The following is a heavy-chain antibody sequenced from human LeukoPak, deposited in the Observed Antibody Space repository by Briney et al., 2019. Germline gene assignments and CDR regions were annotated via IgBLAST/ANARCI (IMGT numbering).Heavy chain of an antibody. V-gene: IGHV4-34*01. CDR1: GGSFSGCY. D-gene: IGHD6-13*01. Sequence: SETLSLTRAVYGGSFSGCYWSWIRQPPGKGLEWIGEINHSGSTNYNPSLKSRVTISVDTSKNQFSLKLSSVTAADTAVYYCAGGDPHFFSSSWSWNWFDPWGQGTLVTVSS. J-gene: IGHJ5*02. CDR3: AGGDPHFFSSSWSWNWFDP. CDR2: INHSGST.